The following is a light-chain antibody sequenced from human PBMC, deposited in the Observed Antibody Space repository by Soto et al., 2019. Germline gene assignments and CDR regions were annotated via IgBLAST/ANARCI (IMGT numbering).Light chain of an antibody. J-gene: IGKJ1*01. V-gene: IGKV3-20*01. Sequence: EIVLTQSPGTLSLSPGDWTTLSCRTRKSVSSSFLAWYQQKPGQAPRLLIYGASSRATGIPDRFSGSGSGTDFTLTISTLEPEDFAVYYCQQYDSSPWTFGQGTKVEIK. CDR3: QQYDSSPWT. CDR1: KSVSSSF. CDR2: GAS.